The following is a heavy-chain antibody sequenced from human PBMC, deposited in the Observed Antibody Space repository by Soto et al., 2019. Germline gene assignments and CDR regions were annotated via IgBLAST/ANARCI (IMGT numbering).Heavy chain of an antibody. CDR2: IYYSGST. J-gene: IGHJ5*01. D-gene: IGHD1-1*01. CDR1: GGSVSSGDYY. Sequence: SETLSLTCTVSGGSVSSGDYYWSWIRQPPGKGLEWIGNIYYSGSTNYNPSLKSRVSVSIDSSKNQFYLNLNSVTAADTAIYYCARVRQGCSANNCYFDPWGQGTQVTVSS. V-gene: IGHV4-61*08. CDR3: ARVRQGCSANNCYFDP.